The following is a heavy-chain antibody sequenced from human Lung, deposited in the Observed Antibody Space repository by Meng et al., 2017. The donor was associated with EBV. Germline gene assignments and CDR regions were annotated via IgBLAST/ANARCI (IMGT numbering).Heavy chain of an antibody. D-gene: IGHD2-21*02. CDR2: IYHSGST. J-gene: IGHJ4*02. Sequence: QLQLQASGPGLVKPSGTLSLTCAVSGGSLSSRNWWSWVRQPPGKGLEWIGEIYHSGSTNYNPSLKSRVTISVDESKNQFSLRLSSVTAADTAVYYCARVGAYCGGDCYHPRWGQGTLVTVSS. V-gene: IGHV4-4*02. CDR1: GGSLSSRNW. CDR3: ARVGAYCGGDCYHPR.